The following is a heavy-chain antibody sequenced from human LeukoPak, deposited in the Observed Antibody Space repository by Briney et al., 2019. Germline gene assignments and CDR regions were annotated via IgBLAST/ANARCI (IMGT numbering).Heavy chain of an antibody. J-gene: IGHJ5*02. CDR1: GFTFRSYA. Sequence: PGGSLRLSCAASGFTFRSYAMHWVRQAPGKGLEWVAVISYDGNDKYYVDSVKGRFTISRDNSKNTLYLQMNSLRAEDTAVYYCAKDIGGTSFSNWFDPWGQGTLVTVSS. V-gene: IGHV3-33*03. CDR3: AKDIGGTSFSNWFDP. CDR2: ISYDGNDK. D-gene: IGHD2-15*01.